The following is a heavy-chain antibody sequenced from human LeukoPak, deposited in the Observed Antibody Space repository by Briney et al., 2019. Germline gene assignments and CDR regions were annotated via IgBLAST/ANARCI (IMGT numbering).Heavy chain of an antibody. D-gene: IGHD3-22*01. CDR1: GFTFSSYA. CDR2: ISGSGGST. Sequence: GGSLRLSCAASGFTFSSYAMSWVRQAPGKGLEWVSAISGSGGSTYYADSVKGRFTISRDNSKNTLYLQMNSLRAEDTAVYYCAKTILTYYYDSSGYLFDYWGQGTLVTVSS. J-gene: IGHJ4*02. CDR3: AKTILTYYYDSSGYLFDY. V-gene: IGHV3-23*01.